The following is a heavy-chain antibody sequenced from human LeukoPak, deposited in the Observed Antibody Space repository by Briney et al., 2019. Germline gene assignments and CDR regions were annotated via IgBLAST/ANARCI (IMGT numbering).Heavy chain of an antibody. CDR1: GFTFSNYE. CDR3: AREIIGGAMDV. V-gene: IGHV3-48*03. J-gene: IGHJ6*02. CDR2: ISGSATSI. D-gene: IGHD3-16*01. Sequence: PGGSLRLSCAASGFTFSNYEMNWVRQAPGKGLEWLSYISGSATSIYYADSVKGRFTISRDNAKKSLYLQMDSLRAEDTAVYYCAREIIGGAMDVWGQGTTVTVS.